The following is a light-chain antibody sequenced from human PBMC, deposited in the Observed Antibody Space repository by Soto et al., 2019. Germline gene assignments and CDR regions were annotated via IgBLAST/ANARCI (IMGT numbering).Light chain of an antibody. CDR2: GAS. Sequence: EIVSTQSPGTLSLSPGERATLSCTASQSVSNNYLAWYQQKPGQAPRLLIYGASNRATGIPDRFSGSGSGTDLTLTIRRLEPEDFAVQYCQQSRSPGTFGQGTKVDIK. J-gene: IGKJ1*01. CDR1: QSVSNNY. V-gene: IGKV3-20*01. CDR3: QQSRSPGT.